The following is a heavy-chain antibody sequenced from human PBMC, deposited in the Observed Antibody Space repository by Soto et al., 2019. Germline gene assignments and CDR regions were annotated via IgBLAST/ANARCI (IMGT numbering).Heavy chain of an antibody. CDR3: EEALPPFSCDRRGGGLDY. V-gene: IGHV1-69*01. CDR1: GGTFSSYA. D-gene: IGHD2-15*01. Sequence: QVQLVQSGAEVKKPGSSVKVSCKASGGTFSSYAISWVRQAPGQGLEWMGGIIPFFGTANYAQKFQGRVPITANETTRQADMKRRSLRLEDTAVYFCEEALPPFSCDRRGGGLDYWGQGTLVTVSS. CDR2: IIPFFGTA. J-gene: IGHJ4*02.